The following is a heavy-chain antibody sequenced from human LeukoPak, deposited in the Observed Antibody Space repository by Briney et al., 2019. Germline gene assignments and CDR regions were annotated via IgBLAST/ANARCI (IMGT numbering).Heavy chain of an antibody. Sequence: GVSLRLSCAASGFTFSSYAMSWVRQAPGKGLEGVSAISGSGGSTYYADSVKGRFTISRDNSKNTLYLQMNSLRAEDTAVYYCAKACSGGSCYWDYWGQGTLVTVSS. CDR3: AKACSGGSCYWDY. CDR1: GFTFSSYA. V-gene: IGHV3-23*01. CDR2: ISGSGGST. D-gene: IGHD2-15*01. J-gene: IGHJ4*02.